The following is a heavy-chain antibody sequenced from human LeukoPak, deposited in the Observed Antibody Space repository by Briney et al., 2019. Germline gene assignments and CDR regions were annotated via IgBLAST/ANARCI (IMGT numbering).Heavy chain of an antibody. V-gene: IGHV3-23*01. CDR3: AKRSTVTTIFDY. D-gene: IGHD4-17*01. CDR1: GFTFSSYA. J-gene: IGHJ4*02. Sequence: GRSLRLSCAASGFTFSSYAMSWVRQAPGKGLEWVSAISGSGGSTYYADSAKGRFTISRDNSKNTLYLQMNSLRAEDTAVYYCAKRSTVTTIFDYWGQGTLVTVSS. CDR2: ISGSGGST.